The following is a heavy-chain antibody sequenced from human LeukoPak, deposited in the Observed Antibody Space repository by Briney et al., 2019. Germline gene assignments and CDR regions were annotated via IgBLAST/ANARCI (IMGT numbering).Heavy chain of an antibody. CDR2: INPNSGGT. CDR1: GYSFTGYS. V-gene: IGHV1-2*02. J-gene: IGHJ4*02. D-gene: IGHD3-22*01. Sequence: ASVKVSCKASGYSFTGYSMHWLRQAPGQGLEWMGWINPNSGGTNYAEKFQGRVTMTSDTSISTAYMELTRLRSDDTAAYYCARGRIGYYLDYWGQGTLVPVSS. CDR3: ARGRIGYYLDY.